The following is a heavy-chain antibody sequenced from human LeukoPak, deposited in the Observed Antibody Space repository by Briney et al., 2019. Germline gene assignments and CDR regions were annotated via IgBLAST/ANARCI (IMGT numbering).Heavy chain of an antibody. V-gene: IGHV4-34*01. Sequence: SETLSLTCAVYGGSFSGYYWSWIRQPPGKGLEWIGEINHSGSTNYNPSLKSRVTISVDTSKNQFSLRLSSVTAADTAVYYCARRGSGTYSVDQWGQGTLVTVSS. CDR1: GGSFSGYY. J-gene: IGHJ4*02. CDR3: ARRGSGTYSVDQ. CDR2: INHSGST. D-gene: IGHD3-10*01.